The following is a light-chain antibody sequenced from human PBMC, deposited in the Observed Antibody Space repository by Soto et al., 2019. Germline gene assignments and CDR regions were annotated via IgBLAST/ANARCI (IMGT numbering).Light chain of an antibody. CDR1: QTISTY. CDR3: QQSDSTPYT. CDR2: DAS. J-gene: IGKJ2*01. Sequence: DIQMTQSPSSLSASVGYRVTITCRASQTISTYLNWYQQKPGKAPRILIYDASSLLSGVPSRFSGSGSGTDFTLTIASLQPEDFSTYYCQQSDSTPYTFGQGTKVEI. V-gene: IGKV1-39*01.